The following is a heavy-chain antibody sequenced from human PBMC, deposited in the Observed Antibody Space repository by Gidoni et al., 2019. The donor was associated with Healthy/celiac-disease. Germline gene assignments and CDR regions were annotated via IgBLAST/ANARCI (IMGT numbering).Heavy chain of an antibody. CDR1: GVTCSSYA. J-gene: IGHJ4*02. CDR2: ISGSGGST. D-gene: IGHD3-22*01. Sequence: EVQLLESGGGLVQPGGSLRLSCAASGVTCSSYAMSWVRQAPGKGLGWVSAISGSGGSTYYADSVKGRFTISRDNSKNTLYLQMNSLRAEDTAVYYCARESYYYDSSGTYYWGQGTLVTVSS. V-gene: IGHV3-23*01. CDR3: ARESYYYDSSGTYY.